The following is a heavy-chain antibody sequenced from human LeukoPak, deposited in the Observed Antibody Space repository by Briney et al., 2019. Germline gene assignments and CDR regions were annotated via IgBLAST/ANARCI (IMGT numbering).Heavy chain of an antibody. CDR3: AREKDIVVVPAAIVNWFDP. J-gene: IGHJ5*02. V-gene: IGHV3-23*01. D-gene: IGHD2-2*02. Sequence: PGGSLRLSCAASGFTFSSYAMSWVRQAPGKGLEWVSAISGSGGSTYYADSVKGRFTISRDNSKNTLYLQMNSLRAEDTAVYYCAREKDIVVVPAAIVNWFDPWGQGTLVTVSS. CDR1: GFTFSSYA. CDR2: ISGSGGST.